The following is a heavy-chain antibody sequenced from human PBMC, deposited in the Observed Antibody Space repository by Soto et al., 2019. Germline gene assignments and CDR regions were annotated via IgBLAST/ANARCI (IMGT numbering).Heavy chain of an antibody. D-gene: IGHD3-10*01. CDR1: GGSISSYY. CDR3: ARHNYGSGSTYFDY. CDR2: IYYSGSN. J-gene: IGHJ4*02. V-gene: IGHV4-59*08. Sequence: QVQLQESGPGLVKPSETLSLTCTVSGGSISSYYWSWIRQPPGKGLEWIGYIYYSGSNNYNPSLKRRVPISVDTSKNQFSMKLNSMTAADTAVYYCARHNYGSGSTYFDYWGQGTLVTVSS.